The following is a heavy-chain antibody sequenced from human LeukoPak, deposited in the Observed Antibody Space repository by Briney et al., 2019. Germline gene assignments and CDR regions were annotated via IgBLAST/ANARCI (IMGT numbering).Heavy chain of an antibody. V-gene: IGHV4-34*08. Sequence: GSLRLSCAASGLTFSSYAMSWVRQAPGKGLEWIGEINYSGSTNYNPSLKSRVTISVDTSKNQFSLKLSSVTAADTAVYYCAVAAAGLLDYWGQGTLVTVSS. J-gene: IGHJ4*02. CDR1: GLTFSSYA. D-gene: IGHD6-13*01. CDR2: INYSGST. CDR3: AVAAAGLLDY.